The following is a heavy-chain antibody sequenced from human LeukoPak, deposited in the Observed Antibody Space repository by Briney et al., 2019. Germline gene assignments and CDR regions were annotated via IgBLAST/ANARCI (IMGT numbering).Heavy chain of an antibody. CDR2: IYSGGST. V-gene: IGHV3-66*01. CDR3: ARDFPSNSGSYSTQYGMDV. J-gene: IGHJ6*02. CDR1: GFIVSSNY. D-gene: IGHD1-26*01. Sequence: GGSLRLSCAASGFIVSSNYMSWVRQAPGKGLEWVSVIYSGGSTYYADSVKGRFTISRDNSKNTLYLQMNSLRAEDTAVYYCARDFPSNSGSYSTQYGMDVWGQGTTVTVSS.